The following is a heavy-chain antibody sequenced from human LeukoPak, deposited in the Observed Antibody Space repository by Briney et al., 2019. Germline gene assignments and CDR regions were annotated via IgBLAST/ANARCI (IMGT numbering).Heavy chain of an antibody. V-gene: IGHV3-30*18. CDR3: AKDLSGYGGIDY. CDR1: GFTFSSYS. D-gene: IGHD5-12*01. J-gene: IGHJ4*02. CDR2: ISYDGSNK. Sequence: GGSLRLSCAASGFTFSSYSMNWVRQAPGKGLEWVAVISYDGSNKYYADSVKGRFTISRDNSKNTLYLQMNSLRAEDTAVYYCAKDLSGYGGIDYWGQGTLVTVSS.